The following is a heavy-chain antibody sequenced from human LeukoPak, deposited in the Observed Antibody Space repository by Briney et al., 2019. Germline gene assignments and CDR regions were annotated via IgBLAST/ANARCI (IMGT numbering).Heavy chain of an antibody. CDR3: AREAYSSGFFYFDY. V-gene: IGHV4-39*07. D-gene: IGHD6-25*01. J-gene: IGHJ4*02. CDR2: IYYSGST. CDR1: GGSISSSSYY. Sequence: PSETLSLTCTVSGGSISSSSYYWGWIRQPPGKGLEWIGSIYYSGSTYYNPSLKSRVTISVDTSKNQFSLKLSSVTAADTAVYYCAREAYSSGFFYFDYWGQGTLVTVSS.